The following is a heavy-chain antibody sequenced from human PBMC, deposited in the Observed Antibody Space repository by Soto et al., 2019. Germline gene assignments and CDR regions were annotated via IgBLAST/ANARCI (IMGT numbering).Heavy chain of an antibody. CDR2: IDPSDSYT. J-gene: IGHJ3*02. CDR1: GYSFTSYW. CDR3: ARSSDNIGYYRFAFDI. D-gene: IGHD3-22*01. Sequence: GESLKISCKGSGYSFTSYWISWVRQMPGKGLEWMGRIDPSDSYTNYSPSFQGHVTISADKSISTAYLQWSSLKASDTAMYYCARSSDNIGYYRFAFDIWGHGTMVTVSS. V-gene: IGHV5-10-1*01.